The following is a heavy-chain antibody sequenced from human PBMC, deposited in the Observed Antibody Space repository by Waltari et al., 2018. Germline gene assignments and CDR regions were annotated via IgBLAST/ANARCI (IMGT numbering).Heavy chain of an antibody. D-gene: IGHD6-19*01. Sequence: QVQLQQWGAGLLKPSETLSLTCAVYGGSFSGYYWSWIRQPPGKGLEWIGEINHSGSTNYNPSLKSRVTISVDTSKNQFSLKLSSVTAADTAVYYCAREQVGSGLTGSFDYWGQGTLVTVSS. CDR3: AREQVGSGLTGSFDY. V-gene: IGHV4-34*01. CDR2: INHSGST. J-gene: IGHJ4*02. CDR1: GGSFSGYY.